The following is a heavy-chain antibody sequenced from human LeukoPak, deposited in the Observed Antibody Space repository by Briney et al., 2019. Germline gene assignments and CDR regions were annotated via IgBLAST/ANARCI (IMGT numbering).Heavy chain of an antibody. CDR1: GGSIITYY. D-gene: IGHD4-17*01. J-gene: IGHJ6*02. CDR2: IYYTGTT. CDR3: AREDPQTTVPEGMDV. V-gene: IGHV4-59*01. Sequence: PSETLSLTCSVSGGSIITYYWSWIRQLPGKGLEWIGYIYYTGTTNYNPSLRSRVTISVDTSRNQFSLRLSSVTAADTAVYYCAREDPQTTVPEGMDVWGHGTTVIVSS.